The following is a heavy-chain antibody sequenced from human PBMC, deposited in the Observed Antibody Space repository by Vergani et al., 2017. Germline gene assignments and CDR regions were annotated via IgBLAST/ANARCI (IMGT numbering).Heavy chain of an antibody. CDR3: ARAPITIFSYYYYMDV. D-gene: IGHD3-9*01. V-gene: IGHV3-21*01. Sequence: EVQLLESGGGLVQPGGSLRLSCAASGFTFSSYSMNWVRQAPGKGLEWVSSISSSSSYIYYADSVKGRFTISRDNAKNSLYLQMNSLRAEDTAVYYCARAPITIFSYYYYMDVWGKGTTVTVSS. CDR1: GFTFSSYS. J-gene: IGHJ6*03. CDR2: ISSSSSYI.